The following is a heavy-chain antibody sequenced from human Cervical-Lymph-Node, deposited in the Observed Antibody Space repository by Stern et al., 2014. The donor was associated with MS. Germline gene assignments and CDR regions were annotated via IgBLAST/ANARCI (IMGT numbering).Heavy chain of an antibody. CDR2: IWHDGSKK. V-gene: IGHV3-33*01. Sequence: DQLVESGGGVVQPGRSVRLSCATSGFTFNSFGMHWIRQAPGKELEWVAFIWHDGSKKFYADSVEGRFPVSRDGSTNTVYLQMNSLRVDDTAVYYCARDLALCYFDYWGQGTLVTVSS. CDR3: ARDLALCYFDY. CDR1: GFTFNSFG. D-gene: IGHD3-16*01. J-gene: IGHJ4*02.